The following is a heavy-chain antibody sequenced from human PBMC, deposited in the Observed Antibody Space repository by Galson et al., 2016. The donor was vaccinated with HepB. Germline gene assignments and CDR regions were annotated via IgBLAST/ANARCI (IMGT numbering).Heavy chain of an antibody. CDR1: GDSVSSNSAG. Sequence: CAISGDSVSSNSAGWYWIRQSPSRGLEWLGRTYYRSKWQNDYAESVKSRITINPYTSKNQFSLQLNSVTPEDTAVYYCARSYLLGRGFGWWGQGTMVTVSS. J-gene: IGHJ3*01. CDR3: ARSYLLGRGFGW. V-gene: IGHV6-1*01. CDR2: TYYRSKWQN. D-gene: IGHD7-27*01.